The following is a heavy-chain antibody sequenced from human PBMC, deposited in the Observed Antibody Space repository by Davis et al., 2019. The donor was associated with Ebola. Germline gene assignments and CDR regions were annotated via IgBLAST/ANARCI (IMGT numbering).Heavy chain of an antibody. CDR2: ISQSGST. CDR3: ARDTWGGYGYGMDV. Sequence: SETLSLTCAVSGDSISSSNWWSWVRQPPGKGLEWIGEISQSGSTNYNPSLKSRVTISVDKSKNQFSLKLSSVTAADTAVYYCARDTWGGYGYGMDVWGQGTTVTVSS. D-gene: IGHD3-3*01. V-gene: IGHV4-4*02. CDR1: GDSISSSNW. J-gene: IGHJ6*02.